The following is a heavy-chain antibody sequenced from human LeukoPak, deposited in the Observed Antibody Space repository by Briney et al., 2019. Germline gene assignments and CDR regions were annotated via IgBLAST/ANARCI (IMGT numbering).Heavy chain of an antibody. Sequence: ASVKVSCKASGYTFTSYGISWVRQAPGQGLEWMGWISAYNGNTNYAQKLQGRVTMTTDTSTSTAYMELRSLRSDDTAVYYCARDGTGGQQLARYYSYGMDVWGQGTTVTVSS. CDR2: ISAYNGNT. D-gene: IGHD6-13*01. J-gene: IGHJ6*02. V-gene: IGHV1-18*01. CDR3: ARDGTGGQQLARYYSYGMDV. CDR1: GYTFTSYG.